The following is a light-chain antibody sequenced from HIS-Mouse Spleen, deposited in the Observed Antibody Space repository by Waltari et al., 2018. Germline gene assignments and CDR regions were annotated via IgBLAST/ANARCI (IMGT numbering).Light chain of an antibody. J-gene: IGLJ2*01. CDR2: EDS. CDR1: ALPKQY. Sequence: SYELTQPPSVSVYPGQTARITCSGDALPKQYAYWYQQKPGQAPVLVLYEDSKRPSGIPERFSGSSSGKMATLIISGAQVEDEADYYCYSTDSSGNHRVFGGGTKLTVL. CDR3: YSTDSSGNHRV. V-gene: IGLV3-10*01.